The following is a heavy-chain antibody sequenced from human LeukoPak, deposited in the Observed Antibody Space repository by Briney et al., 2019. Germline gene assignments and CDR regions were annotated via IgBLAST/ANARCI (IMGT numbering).Heavy chain of an antibody. CDR1: GASVSSGSYY. Sequence: RSSETLSLTCNVSGASVSSGSYYWSWIRQPPGKGLEWIGYIYYSGSTNYNPSLKSRVTISVDTSKNQFSLKLSSVTAADTAVYYCARHLGGNPDFDYWGQGTLVTVSS. D-gene: IGHD3-3*02. V-gene: IGHV4-61*01. J-gene: IGHJ4*02. CDR2: IYYSGST. CDR3: ARHLGGNPDFDY.